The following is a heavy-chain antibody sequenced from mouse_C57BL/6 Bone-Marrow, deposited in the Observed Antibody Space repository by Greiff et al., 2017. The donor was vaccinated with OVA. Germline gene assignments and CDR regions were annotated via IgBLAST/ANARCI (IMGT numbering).Heavy chain of an antibody. CDR3: AREGIYYYGSLDY. CDR1: GYSITSGYY. D-gene: IGHD1-1*01. V-gene: IGHV3-6*01. CDR2: ISYDGSN. Sequence: EVKLVESGPGLVKPSQSLSLTCSVTGYSITSGYYWNWIRQFPGNKLEWMGYISYDGSNNYNPSLKNRISITRDTSKNQFFLKLNSVTTEDTSTYYCAREGIYYYGSLDYWGQGTTLTVSS. J-gene: IGHJ2*01.